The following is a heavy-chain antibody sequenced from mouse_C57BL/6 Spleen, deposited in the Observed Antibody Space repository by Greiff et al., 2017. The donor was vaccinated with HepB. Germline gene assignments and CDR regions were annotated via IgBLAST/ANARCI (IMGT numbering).Heavy chain of an antibody. Sequence: VQLQQSGAELVKPGASVKLSCKASGYTFTSYWMQWVKQRPGQGLEWIGEIDPSDSYTNYNQKFKGKATLTVDTSSSTAYMQLSSLTSEDSAVYYCARGGYDGYYVGYWGQGTTLTVSS. CDR1: GYTFTSYW. CDR3: ARGGYDGYYVGY. J-gene: IGHJ2*01. CDR2: IDPSDSYT. V-gene: IGHV1-50*01. D-gene: IGHD2-3*01.